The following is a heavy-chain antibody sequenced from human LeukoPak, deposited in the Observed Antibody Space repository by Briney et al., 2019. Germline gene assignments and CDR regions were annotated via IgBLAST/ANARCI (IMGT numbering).Heavy chain of an antibody. Sequence: GGSLRLSCAASGFTFSSYSMNWVRQAPGKGLEWVSYISSSSSIIYYADSVKGRFTISRDNAKNSLYLQMNSLRAEDTGVYYCARERVDYGDWSRYYHYGMDVWGQGTTVTVTS. CDR3: ARERVDYGDWSRYYHYGMDV. CDR2: ISSSSSII. D-gene: IGHD4-17*01. J-gene: IGHJ6*02. V-gene: IGHV3-48*04. CDR1: GFTFSSYS.